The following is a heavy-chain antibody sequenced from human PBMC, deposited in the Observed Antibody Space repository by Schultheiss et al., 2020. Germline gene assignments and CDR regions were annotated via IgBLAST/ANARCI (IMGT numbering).Heavy chain of an antibody. CDR1: GFTFSDHY. CDR3: TRESSNYYDSSVHYGMDV. V-gene: IGHV3-49*04. D-gene: IGHD3-22*01. CDR2: IRSKAYGGTT. Sequence: GGSLRLSCAASGFTFSDHYMDWVRQAPGKGLEWVGFIRSKAYGGTTEYAASVKGRFTISRDDSKSIAYLQMNSLKTEDTAVYYCTRESSNYYDSSVHYGMDVWGQGTTVTVSS. J-gene: IGHJ6*02.